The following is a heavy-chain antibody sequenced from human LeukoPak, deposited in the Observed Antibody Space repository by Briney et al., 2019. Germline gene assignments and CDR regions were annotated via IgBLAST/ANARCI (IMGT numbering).Heavy chain of an antibody. CDR2: INPNSGGT. D-gene: IGHD6-6*01. CDR1: GYTFTSYY. J-gene: IGHJ4*02. CDR3: ARGGASEQLVFDY. Sequence: GASVKVSCKASGYTFTSYYMHWVRQAPGQGLEWMGWINPNSGGTNYAQKFQGRVTMTRDTSISTAYMELSSLRSDDTAVYYCARGGASEQLVFDYWGQGTLVTVSS. V-gene: IGHV1-2*02.